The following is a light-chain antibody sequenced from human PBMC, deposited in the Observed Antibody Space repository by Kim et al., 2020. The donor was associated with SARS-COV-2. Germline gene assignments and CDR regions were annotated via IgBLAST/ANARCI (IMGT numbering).Light chain of an antibody. Sequence: SVSPGERATLSCRASQSISDNLAWYQQKPGQAPRLLIYGAFTRATGIPARFSGSESGTEFTLTISSLQSEDFAIYYCQQYDNWPLTFGGGTKVEI. CDR3: QQYDNWPLT. CDR1: QSISDN. J-gene: IGKJ4*01. CDR2: GAF. V-gene: IGKV3-15*01.